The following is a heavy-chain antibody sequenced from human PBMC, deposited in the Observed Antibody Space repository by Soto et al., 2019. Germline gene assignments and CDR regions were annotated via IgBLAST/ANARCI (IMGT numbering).Heavy chain of an antibody. Sequence: PSETLSLTCTVSGGSIGGGGYYWSWIRQHPGKGLEWIGYIYYSGSTYYNPSLKSRVTISVDTSKNQFSLKLSSVTAADTAVYYCARYGSGECNRGSCYSPFDYWGQGTLVTVSS. CDR3: ARYGSGECNRGSCYSPFDY. CDR2: IYYSGST. V-gene: IGHV4-30-4*08. J-gene: IGHJ4*02. D-gene: IGHD2-15*01. CDR1: GGSIGGGGYY.